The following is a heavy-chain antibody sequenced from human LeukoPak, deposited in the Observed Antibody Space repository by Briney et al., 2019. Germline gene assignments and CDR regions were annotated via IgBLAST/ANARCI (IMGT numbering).Heavy chain of an antibody. Sequence: SETLSLTCTVSGGSISNYYWSWIRQPPGMGLVWIGYIYYSGSTKYNPSLKSQVTISVDTSKNQFSLKLSSVTAADTAVYYCARGRGSSSLYYFDYWGQGTLVTVSS. CDR1: GGSISNYY. J-gene: IGHJ4*02. D-gene: IGHD6-6*01. V-gene: IGHV4-59*01. CDR3: ARGRGSSSLYYFDY. CDR2: IYYSGST.